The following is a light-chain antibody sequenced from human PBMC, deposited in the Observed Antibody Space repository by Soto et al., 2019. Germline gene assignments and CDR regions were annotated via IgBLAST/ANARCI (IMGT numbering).Light chain of an antibody. Sequence: DIVMTQSPLSLPVTPGEPASISCRSSQSLLHSSGYHFLDWYVQKPGQSPHLLIYMTSNRASGVPGRFSGTGSGTTFTLRISRVEAEDVGVYYCMQTVQTPWAFGQGTKLEIK. CDR3: MQTVQTPWA. V-gene: IGKV2-28*01. CDR1: QSLLHSSGYHF. J-gene: IGKJ2*01. CDR2: MTS.